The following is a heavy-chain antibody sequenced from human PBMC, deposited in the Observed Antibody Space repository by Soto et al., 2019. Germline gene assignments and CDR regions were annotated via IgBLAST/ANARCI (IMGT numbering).Heavy chain of an antibody. CDR1: GYAFTSYD. CDR2: MNSKTGNT. J-gene: IGHJ6*03. V-gene: IGHV1-8*01. Sequence: QVQLVQSGAEVKKPGASVKVSCKASGYAFTSYDINWVRQATGQGPEWMGWMNSKTGNTGYAEKFQGRVTMTRNTSISTAYMELSGLRSDDTAVYYGARSADGSTINYCSYYIDVWGKGTPVTVSS. D-gene: IGHD2-2*01. CDR3: ARSADGSTINYCSYYIDV.